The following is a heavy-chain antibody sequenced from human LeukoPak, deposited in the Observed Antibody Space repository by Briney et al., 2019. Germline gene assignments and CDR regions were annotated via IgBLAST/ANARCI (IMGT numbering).Heavy chain of an antibody. CDR3: ASEVSRPYYYDSSGSDAFDI. CDR2: INPNSGGT. D-gene: IGHD3-22*01. J-gene: IGHJ3*02. V-gene: IGHV1-2*02. Sequence: ASVKVSCKASGYTFTGYYMHLVRQAPGQGLEWMGWINPNSGGTNYAQKFQGRVTMTRDTSISTAYMELSRLRSDDTAVYYCASEVSRPYYYDSSGSDAFDIWGQGTMVTVSS. CDR1: GYTFTGYY.